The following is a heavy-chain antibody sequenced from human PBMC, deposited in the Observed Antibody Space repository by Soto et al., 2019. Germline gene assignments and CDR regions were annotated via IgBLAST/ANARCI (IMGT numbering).Heavy chain of an antibody. D-gene: IGHD2-21*02. CDR1: GFTFSSYA. Sequence: QVQLVESGGGVVQPGRSLRLSCAASGFTFSSYAMHWVRQAPGKGLEWVAVISYDGSNKYYADSVKGRFTISRDNSKNTLYLTMNSLRAEDTGVYYCARDLGGNSGAASDYWGQGTLVIVSS. CDR2: ISYDGSNK. CDR3: ARDLGGNSGAASDY. V-gene: IGHV3-30-3*01. J-gene: IGHJ4*02.